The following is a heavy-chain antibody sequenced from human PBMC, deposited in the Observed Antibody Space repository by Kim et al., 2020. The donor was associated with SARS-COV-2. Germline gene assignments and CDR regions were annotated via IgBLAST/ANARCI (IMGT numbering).Heavy chain of an antibody. Sequence: ASVKVSCKASGYTFTGYYMHWVRPAPGQGLEWMGWINPNSGGTNYAQKFQGRVTMTRDTSISTAYMELSRLRSDDTAVYYCATERGIYGSGSHGLFDYWGQGTLVTVSS. CDR3: ATERGIYGSGSHGLFDY. CDR2: INPNSGGT. CDR1: GYTFTGYY. D-gene: IGHD3-10*01. V-gene: IGHV1-2*02. J-gene: IGHJ4*02.